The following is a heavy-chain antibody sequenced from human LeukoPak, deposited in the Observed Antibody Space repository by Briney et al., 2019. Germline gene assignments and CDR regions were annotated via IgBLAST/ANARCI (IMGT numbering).Heavy chain of an antibody. V-gene: IGHV4-4*07. J-gene: IGHJ6*03. CDR1: GGSISSYY. CDR3: ARSIYDFGYYYYMDV. CDR2: MYSRGST. Sequence: SETLSLTCTVSGGSISSYYWSWVRQPAGKGLEWIGRMYSRGSTNYNPSLKSRVTMSLDTSKNQFSLKLSSVTAADTAVYCCARSIYDFGYYYYMDVWGKGTTVTVSS. D-gene: IGHD5/OR15-5a*01.